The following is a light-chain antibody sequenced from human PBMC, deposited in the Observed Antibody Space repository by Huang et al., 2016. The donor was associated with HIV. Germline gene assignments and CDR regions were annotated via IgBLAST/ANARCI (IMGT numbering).Light chain of an antibody. V-gene: IGKV3-15*01. CDR2: GAS. J-gene: IGKJ4*01. CDR1: PSISDH. Sequence: EIVMTQSSATLFVSPGERVTLSCRDSPSISDHLAWYQHKPAQAPRLISYGASARATGIAARCIGSGSGTDFTLTIGSLQSESCATYYFQQYHDWPLTFGGGT. CDR3: QQYHDWPLT.